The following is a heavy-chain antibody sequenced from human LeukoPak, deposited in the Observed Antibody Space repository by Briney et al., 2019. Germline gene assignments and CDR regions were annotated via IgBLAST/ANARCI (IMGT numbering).Heavy chain of an antibody. D-gene: IGHD6-13*01. CDR2: ISCGGGTT. CDR1: GFTFSSYA. J-gene: IGHJ6*02. Sequence: GGSLRLSCAASGFTFSSYAMSWVRQSPGKGLEWVSGISCGGGTTYYAYYIDSVRSRFTISGDDSHNTLYLQMNSMRDEETALHHCAKGLPLAAAGDYYDNGMDVWGQGTTVTVPS. CDR3: AKGLPLAAAGDYYDNGMDV. V-gene: IGHV3-23*01.